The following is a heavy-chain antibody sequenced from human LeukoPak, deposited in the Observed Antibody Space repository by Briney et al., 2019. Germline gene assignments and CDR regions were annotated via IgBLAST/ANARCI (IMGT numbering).Heavy chain of an antibody. D-gene: IGHD6-19*01. CDR1: GVSISSGSYY. J-gene: IGHJ5*02. CDR3: ARERAVAGKLLVIAENWFDP. V-gene: IGHV4-61*02. Sequence: SQTLSLTCTVSGVSISSGSYYWSWIRQPAGKGLEWIGRIYTSGSTNYNPSLKSRVTISVDTSKNQFSLKLSSVTAADTAVYYCARERAVAGKLLVIAENWFDPWGQGTLVTVSS. CDR2: IYTSGST.